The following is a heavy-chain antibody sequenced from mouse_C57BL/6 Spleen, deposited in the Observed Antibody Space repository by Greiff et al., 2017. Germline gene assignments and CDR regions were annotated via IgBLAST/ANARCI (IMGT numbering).Heavy chain of an antibody. CDR3: ARMTYYGRSYGY. Sequence: EVQLQQSGPELVKPGASVKISCKASGYTFTDYYMNWVKQSHGKSLEWIGDINPNNGGTSYNQKFKGKATLTVDKSSSTAYKELRSLTSEDSAVYYCARMTYYGRSYGYWGQGTTLTVSS. CDR2: INPNNGGT. CDR1: GYTFTDYY. D-gene: IGHD1-1*01. J-gene: IGHJ2*01. V-gene: IGHV1-26*01.